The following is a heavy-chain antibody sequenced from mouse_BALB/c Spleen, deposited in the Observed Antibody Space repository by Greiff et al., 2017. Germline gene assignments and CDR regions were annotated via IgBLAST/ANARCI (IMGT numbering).Heavy chain of an antibody. J-gene: IGHJ2*01. Sequence: DVMLVGSGGGLVQPGGSRKLSCAASGFTFSSFGMHWVRQAPEKGLEWVAYISSGSSTIYYADTVKGRFTISRDNPKNTLFLQMTSLRSEDTAMYYCARDLDYGNYVGYWGQGTTLTVSS. D-gene: IGHD2-1*01. CDR3: ARDLDYGNYVGY. CDR1: GFTFSSFG. V-gene: IGHV5-17*02. CDR2: ISSGSSTI.